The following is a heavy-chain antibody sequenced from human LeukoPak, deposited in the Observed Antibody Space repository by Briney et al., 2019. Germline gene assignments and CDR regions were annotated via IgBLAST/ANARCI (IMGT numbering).Heavy chain of an antibody. Sequence: SETLSLTCTVSGGSISSGSYYWSWIRQPAGKGLEWIGRIYTSGSTNYNPSLKSRVTISVDTSKNQFSLKLSSVTAADTAVYYCARDVGSPNYYGSGSYYSLYYYYYMDVWGKGTTVTISS. CDR1: GGSISSGSYY. V-gene: IGHV4-61*02. CDR3: ARDVGSPNYYGSGSYYSLYYYYYMDV. CDR2: IYTSGST. J-gene: IGHJ6*03. D-gene: IGHD3-10*01.